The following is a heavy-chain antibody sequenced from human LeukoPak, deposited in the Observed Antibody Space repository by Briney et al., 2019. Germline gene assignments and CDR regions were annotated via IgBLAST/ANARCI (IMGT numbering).Heavy chain of an antibody. V-gene: IGHV3-7*01. J-gene: IGHJ4*02. CDR2: IKQDGSEK. D-gene: IGHD5-24*01. Sequence: AGGSLRLSCAASGSTFSSYWMSWVRQAPGKGLEWVANIKQDGSEKYYVDSVKGRFTISRDNAKNSLYLQMNSLRAEDTAVYYCARDKRRDGYNFSNYWGQGTLVTVSS. CDR3: ARDKRRDGYNFSNY. CDR1: GSTFSSYW.